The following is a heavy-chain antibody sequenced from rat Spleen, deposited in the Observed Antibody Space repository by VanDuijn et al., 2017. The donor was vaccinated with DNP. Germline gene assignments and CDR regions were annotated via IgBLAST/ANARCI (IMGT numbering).Heavy chain of an antibody. CDR3: VRPDYYFGSYPFF. Sequence: EVQLVESGGGLVQPGGSLKLSCVASGFSFSDYYMAWVRQAPKKGPEWVASIYEGSKSYYGDSVKGRFTISRDNAKSTLYLQMNSLRSEDMATYYCVRPDYYFGSYPFFWGPGTMVTVSS. CDR1: GFSFSDYY. CDR2: IYEGSKS. J-gene: IGHJ1*01. V-gene: IGHV5-22*01. D-gene: IGHD1-12*02.